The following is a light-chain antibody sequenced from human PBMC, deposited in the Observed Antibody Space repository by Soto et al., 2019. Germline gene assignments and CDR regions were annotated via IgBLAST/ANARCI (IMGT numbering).Light chain of an antibody. CDR1: QSVSSSY. J-gene: IGKJ1*01. V-gene: IGKV3-20*01. CDR2: GAS. Sequence: EIVLTQSPGTLSLSPGERATLSCRASQSVSSSYLAWYQQKSDQAPRLLIYGASNRATGIPDRFSGSGSGTDFTLTISRLEPEDFAVYYCQQYGRSSWTFGQGTKVEIK. CDR3: QQYGRSSWT.